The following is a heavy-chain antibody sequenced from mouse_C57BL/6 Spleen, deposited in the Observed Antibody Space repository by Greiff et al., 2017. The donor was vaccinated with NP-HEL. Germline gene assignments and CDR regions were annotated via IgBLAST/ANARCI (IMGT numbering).Heavy chain of an antibody. Sequence: QVQLQQPGAELVRPGSSVKLSCKASGYTFTSYWMHWVKQRPIQGLEWIGNIDPSDSETHYNQKFKDKATLTVDKSSSTAYMQLSSLTSEDSAVYYCATYGYHWYFDVWGTGTTVTVSS. D-gene: IGHD2-2*01. CDR3: ATYGYHWYFDV. CDR1: GYTFTSYW. J-gene: IGHJ1*03. CDR2: IDPSDSET. V-gene: IGHV1-52*01.